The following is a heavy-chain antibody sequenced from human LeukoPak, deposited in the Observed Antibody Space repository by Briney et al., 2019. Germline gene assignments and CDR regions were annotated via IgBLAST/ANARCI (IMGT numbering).Heavy chain of an antibody. V-gene: IGHV3-30-3*01. Sequence: GGSLRLSCAASGFTFSSYAMHWVRQAPGKGLEWVAVISYDGSNKYYADSVKGRFTISRDNSKNTLYLQMNSLRGEDTAVYYCAKDPASGSSYYFYGMDVWGQGTTVTVSS. D-gene: IGHD1-26*01. CDR3: AKDPASGSSYYFYGMDV. J-gene: IGHJ6*02. CDR1: GFTFSSYA. CDR2: ISYDGSNK.